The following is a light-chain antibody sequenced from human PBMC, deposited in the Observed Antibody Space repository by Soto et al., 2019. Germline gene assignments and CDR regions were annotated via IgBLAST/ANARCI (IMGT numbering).Light chain of an antibody. J-gene: IGLJ1*01. CDR3: SSYTSSSTPFDV. V-gene: IGLV2-8*01. CDR1: SSDIGGYNS. CDR2: DVT. Sequence: QSVLTQSPSASGSPGQSVTISCTGTSSDIGGYNSVSWYQQHPGKAPKVMIYDVTKRPSGVPDRFSGSKSGNTASLTVSGLQAEDEADYYCSSYTSSSTPFDVFGTGTKVTVL.